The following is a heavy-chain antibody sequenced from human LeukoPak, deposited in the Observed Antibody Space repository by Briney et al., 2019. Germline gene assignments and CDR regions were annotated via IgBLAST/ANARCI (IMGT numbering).Heavy chain of an antibody. Sequence: GGSLRLSCAASGFTFSSYSMNWVRQAPGKGLEWVSVIYSGGSTYYADSVKGRFTISRDNSKNTLYLQMNSLRAEDTAVYYCAREGLLWFGEFDIWGQGTMVTVSS. CDR3: AREGLLWFGEFDI. J-gene: IGHJ3*02. CDR2: IYSGGST. CDR1: GFTFSSYS. D-gene: IGHD3-10*01. V-gene: IGHV3-53*01.